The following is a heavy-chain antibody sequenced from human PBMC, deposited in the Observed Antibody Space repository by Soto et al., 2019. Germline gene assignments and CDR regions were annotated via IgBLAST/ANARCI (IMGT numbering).Heavy chain of an antibody. CDR2: ISGSGGST. Sequence: GGSLRLSCAASGFTFRNYAMNWVRQAPGKGLEWVSGISGSGGSTYYADSVKGRFTISRDNSKNTLYLQMSSLRAEDTAVYYCAKARPSYYYDSSGYRRGYFDYWGQGTLVTVSS. CDR3: AKARPSYYYDSSGYRRGYFDY. D-gene: IGHD3-22*01. J-gene: IGHJ4*02. V-gene: IGHV3-23*01. CDR1: GFTFRNYA.